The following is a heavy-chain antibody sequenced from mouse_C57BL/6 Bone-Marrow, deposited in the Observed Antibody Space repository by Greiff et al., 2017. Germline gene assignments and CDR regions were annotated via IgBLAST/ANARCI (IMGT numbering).Heavy chain of an antibody. CDR3: VYYANPVGYYAMDY. D-gene: IGHD2-1*01. CDR1: GYSITSGYY. CDR2: ISYDGSN. J-gene: IGHJ4*01. Sequence: VQLKESGPGLVKPSQSLSLTCSVTGYSITSGYYWNWIRQFPGNKLEWMGYISYDGSNNYNPSLQNRNSITRDTSNNQFFLKLNSVTTEDTATYYCVYYANPVGYYAMDYWGQGTSVTVSS. V-gene: IGHV3-6*01.